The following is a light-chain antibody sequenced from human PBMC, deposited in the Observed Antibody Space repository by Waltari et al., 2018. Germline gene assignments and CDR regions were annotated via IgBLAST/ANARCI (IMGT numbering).Light chain of an antibody. J-gene: IGKJ2*01. CDR1: QSLTKRY. Sequence: VLTQSPGTLSLSPGERATLSCRASQSLTKRYLAWYQQKPGQAPRLLIYGASSRAAGIPDRVSGSGSETDFTLTISRLEPEDFAVYYCQQYGSSVLYTFGQGTKLEIK. CDR3: QQYGSSVLYT. CDR2: GAS. V-gene: IGKV3-20*01.